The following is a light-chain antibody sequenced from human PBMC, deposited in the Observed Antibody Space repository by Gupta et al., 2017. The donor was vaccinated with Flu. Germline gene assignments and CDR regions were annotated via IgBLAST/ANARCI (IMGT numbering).Light chain of an antibody. J-gene: IGLJ2*01. V-gene: IGLV2-14*01. CDR1: GSGVGGYNY. Sequence: SALTQPASLPGSPGQSITISWTGTGSGVGGYNYVSWYQQHPGKAPKLMIYEVSNRPSGVSNRFSGSKSGNTASLTISGLQDEDEADYYCSSYTSSSTRVFGGGTKLTVL. CDR2: EVS. CDR3: SSYTSSSTRV.